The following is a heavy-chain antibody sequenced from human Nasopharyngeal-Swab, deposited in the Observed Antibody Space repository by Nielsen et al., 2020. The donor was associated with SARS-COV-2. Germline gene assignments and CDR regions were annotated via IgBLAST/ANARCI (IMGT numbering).Heavy chain of an antibody. CDR1: GFTFDDYT. V-gene: IGHV3-9*01. Sequence: SLKISCAASGFTFDDYTMHWVRQPPGEGLEWVSGINWNSGRKGYADSVKGRFTISRDNAKNSLYLLMNSLRSEDTALYYCARGTADYSIPSFDYWGQGTLVTVPS. CDR2: INWNSGRK. CDR3: ARGTADYSIPSFDY. J-gene: IGHJ4*02. D-gene: IGHD4-11*01.